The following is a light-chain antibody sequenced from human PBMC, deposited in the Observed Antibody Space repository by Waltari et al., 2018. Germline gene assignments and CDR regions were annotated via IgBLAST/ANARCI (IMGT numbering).Light chain of an antibody. Sequence: EIVLTQSPATLSLSPGERATLSCRASQSVSVCLAWYQQKPGQAPRLLIHAASNRATGIPARFSGSGSGTDFTLTISSLEPEDFAVYYCQQCYIRYTFGQGTKVEIK. V-gene: IGKV3-11*01. J-gene: IGKJ2*01. CDR2: AAS. CDR3: QQCYIRYT. CDR1: QSVSVC.